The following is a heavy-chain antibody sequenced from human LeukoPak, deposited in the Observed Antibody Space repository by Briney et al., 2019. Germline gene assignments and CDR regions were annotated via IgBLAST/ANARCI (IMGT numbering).Heavy chain of an antibody. J-gene: IGHJ5*02. CDR3: ARHSYGANWFDP. D-gene: IGHD5-18*01. CDR1: GGSISSYY. V-gene: IGHV4-59*01. CDR2: IYYSGST. Sequence: PSETLSLTCTVSGGSISSYYWSWIRQPPGKGLEWIGYIYYSGSTNYNPSLKSRVTISVDTSKNQFSLKLSSVTAADTAVYYCARHSYGANWFDPWGQGTLVTVSS.